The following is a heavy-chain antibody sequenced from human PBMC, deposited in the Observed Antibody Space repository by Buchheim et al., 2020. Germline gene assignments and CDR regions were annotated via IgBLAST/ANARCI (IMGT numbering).Heavy chain of an antibody. CDR2: IYHSGTT. J-gene: IGHJ4*02. D-gene: IGHD4-23*01. V-gene: IGHV4-30-2*01. CDR3: ARDYGGDPARGGFHY. Sequence: HLHLQESGSGLVNPSQTLSLTCAVSGDSIHSGGYSWSWIRQPPGKGLEWIGYIYHSGTTHYNPSLKSQVTISLDTSKSQFSLKLNSVTAGDTAVYYCARDYGGDPARGGFHYWGQGTL. CDR1: GDSIHSGGYS.